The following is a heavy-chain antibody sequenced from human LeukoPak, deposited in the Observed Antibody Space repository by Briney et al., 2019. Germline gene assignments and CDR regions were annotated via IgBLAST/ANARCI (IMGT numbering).Heavy chain of an antibody. V-gene: IGHV4-59*11. J-gene: IGHJ4*02. D-gene: IGHD6-19*01. CDR3: ARHSSGWYYVDY. CDR1: SGSFSGHY. Sequence: SETLSLTCTVSSGSFSGHYGSWLRQPPGDRLEWMWNIYYSWIADYNPSLESRVTISVDTSKNQFSLKLSSATAADTAVYYCARHSSGWYYVDYWGQGTLVTVSS. CDR2: IYYSWIA.